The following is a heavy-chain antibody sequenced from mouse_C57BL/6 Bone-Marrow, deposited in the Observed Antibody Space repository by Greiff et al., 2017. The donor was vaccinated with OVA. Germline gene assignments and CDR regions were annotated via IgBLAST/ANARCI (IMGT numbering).Heavy chain of an antibody. D-gene: IGHD2-5*01. J-gene: IGHJ3*01. CDR2: IYPGDGDT. CDR3: ARSPLYYSNFAWFAY. Sequence: QVQLQQSGPELVKPGASVKISCKASGYAFSSSWMNWVKQRPGKGLEWIGRIYPGDGDTNYNGKFKGKATLTADKSSSTAYMQLSSLTSEDSAVYFCARSPLYYSNFAWFAYWGQGTLVTVSA. CDR1: GYAFSSSW. V-gene: IGHV1-82*01.